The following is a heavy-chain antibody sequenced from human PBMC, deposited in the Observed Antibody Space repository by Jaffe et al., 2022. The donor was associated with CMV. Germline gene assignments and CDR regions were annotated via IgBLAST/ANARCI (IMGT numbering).Heavy chain of an antibody. J-gene: IGHJ4*02. CDR2: IYYSGST. V-gene: IGHV4-39*01. D-gene: IGHD3-3*01. Sequence: QLQLQESGPGLVKPSETLSLTCTVSGGSISSSSYYWGWIRQPPGKGLEWIGSIYYSGSTYYNPSLKSRVTISVDTSKNQFSLKLSSVTAADTAVYYCARLDYDSSYFDYWGQGTLVTVSS. CDR3: ARLDYDSSYFDY. CDR1: GGSISSSSYY.